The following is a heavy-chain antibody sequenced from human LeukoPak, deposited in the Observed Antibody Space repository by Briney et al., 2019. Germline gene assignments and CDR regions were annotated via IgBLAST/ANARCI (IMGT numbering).Heavy chain of an antibody. Sequence: GGSLRLSCAASGFTFDDYAMHWVRQAPGKGLEWVSGISWDSDTIDYADSVKGRFTISRDNAKNSLYLQMNSLRVEDTALYYCTKIDSGTRRGFDYWGQGTLVTVSS. CDR3: TKIDSGTRRGFDY. CDR1: GFTFDDYA. CDR2: ISWDSDTI. J-gene: IGHJ4*02. D-gene: IGHD3-10*01. V-gene: IGHV3-9*01.